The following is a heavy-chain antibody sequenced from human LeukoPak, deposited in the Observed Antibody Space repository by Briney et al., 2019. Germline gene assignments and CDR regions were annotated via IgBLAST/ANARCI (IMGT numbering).Heavy chain of an antibody. V-gene: IGHV3-23*01. CDR3: AKERGSSGWSGYYYYGMDV. CDR2: ISGSGGST. J-gene: IGHJ6*02. D-gene: IGHD6-19*01. CDR1: GFTFSSYA. Sequence: GGSLRLSCAASGFTFSSYAMSWVRQAPGKGLEWVSAISGSGGSTYYADSVKGRFTISRDNAKNSLYLQMNSLRAEDTALYYCAKERGSSGWSGYYYYGMDVWGQGTTVTVSS.